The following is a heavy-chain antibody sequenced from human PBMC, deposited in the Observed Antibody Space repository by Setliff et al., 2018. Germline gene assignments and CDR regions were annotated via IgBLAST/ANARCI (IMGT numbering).Heavy chain of an antibody. D-gene: IGHD3-3*01. J-gene: IGHJ6*03. V-gene: IGHV1-3*01. CDR3: AREFTRYYNFWSAHRYYMDV. CDR1: GYTFTSYA. Sequence: ASVKVSCKASGYTFTSYAMHWVRQAPGQRLEWMGWINAGNGNTKYSQKFQGRVTITRDTSASTAFMELSSLRSEDTAVYYCAREFTRYYNFWSAHRYYMDVWGKGTTVTVSS. CDR2: INAGNGNT.